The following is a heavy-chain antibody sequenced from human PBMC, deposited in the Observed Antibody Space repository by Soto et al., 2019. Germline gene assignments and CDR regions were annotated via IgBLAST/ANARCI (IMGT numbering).Heavy chain of an antibody. Sequence: QVQLVESGGGMVQPGRSLRLSCAASGFTFSSYGMHWVRQAPGKGLEWVAVISYDGSNKYYADSVKGRFTISRDNSKNTLYLQMNSLRAEDTAVYYCAKDLYYDFWSGYPDYWGQGTLVTVSS. CDR1: GFTFSSYG. CDR2: ISYDGSNK. V-gene: IGHV3-30*18. CDR3: AKDLYYDFWSGYPDY. D-gene: IGHD3-3*01. J-gene: IGHJ4*02.